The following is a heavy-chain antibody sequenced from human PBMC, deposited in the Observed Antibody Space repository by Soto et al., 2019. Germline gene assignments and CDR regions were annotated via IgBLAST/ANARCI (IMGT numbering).Heavy chain of an antibody. CDR3: ARDYRRVEIATKDEYLDY. V-gene: IGHV1-46*01. D-gene: IGHD1-1*01. CDR1: GYTFTSYY. Sequence: GASVKVSCKASGYTFTSYYMHWVRQPPGQGLEWMGIINPSGGSTSYAQKFQGRVTMTRDTSTSTVYMELSSLRSEDTAVYYCARDYRRVEIATKDEYLDYWGQGTLDTVTA. J-gene: IGHJ4*02. CDR2: INPSGGST.